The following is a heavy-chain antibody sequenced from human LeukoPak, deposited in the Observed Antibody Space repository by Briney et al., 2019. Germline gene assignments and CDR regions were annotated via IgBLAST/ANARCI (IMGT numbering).Heavy chain of an antibody. J-gene: IGHJ4*02. CDR2: IHSGGST. D-gene: IGHD4-11*01. CDR1: GFTVSSNS. CDR3: AREGTV. Sequence: PGGSLRLSCAASGFTVSSNSMSWVRQAPGKGLEWVSIIHSGGSTYNADSVKGRFTISRDNSKNTLYLQMNSLRAEDTAVYYCAREGTVRGQGTLVTVSS. V-gene: IGHV3-66*01.